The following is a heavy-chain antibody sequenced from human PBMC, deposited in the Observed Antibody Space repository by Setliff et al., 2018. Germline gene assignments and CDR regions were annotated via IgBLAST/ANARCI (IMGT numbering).Heavy chain of an antibody. Sequence: ASVKVSCKASGDTSTTYAIHWVRQAPGQGLEWMGWINAGNGNIRYSQNFQGRVTITRDTSISTAYMELSRLRSDDTAVYYCARRGMSSSWFQGYFDYWGQGTLVTVSS. CDR3: ARRGMSSSWFQGYFDY. V-gene: IGHV1-3*01. D-gene: IGHD6-13*01. CDR1: GDTSTTYA. J-gene: IGHJ4*02. CDR2: INAGNGNI.